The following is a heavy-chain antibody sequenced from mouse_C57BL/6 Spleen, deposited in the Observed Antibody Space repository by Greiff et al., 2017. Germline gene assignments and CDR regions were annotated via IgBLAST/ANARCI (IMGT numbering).Heavy chain of an antibody. CDR1: GYTFTDYY. CDR2: INPNNGGT. Sequence: VQLQQSGPELVKPGASVKISCKASGYTFTDYYMNWVKQSHGKSLEWIGDINPNNGGTSYNQKFKGKATLTVDKSSSTAYMELRSLTSEDSAVYYCAPIYYGSSYRYFDVWGTGTTVTVSS. J-gene: IGHJ1*03. CDR3: APIYYGSSYRYFDV. D-gene: IGHD1-1*01. V-gene: IGHV1-26*01.